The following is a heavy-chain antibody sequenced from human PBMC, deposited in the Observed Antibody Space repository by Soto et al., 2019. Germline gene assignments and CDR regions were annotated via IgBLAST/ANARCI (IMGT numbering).Heavy chain of an antibody. Sequence: QVQLVESGGGVLQPGRSLRLSCAASGFTFSSYAMHWVRQAPGKGLEWVAVISYDGSNKYYADSVKGRFTISRDNSKNTLYLQMNSLRAEDTAVYYCARGIREEESYIVVVPAAMPDYYYGMDVWGQGTTVTVSS. CDR2: ISYDGSNK. D-gene: IGHD2-2*01. J-gene: IGHJ6*02. CDR3: ARGIREEESYIVVVPAAMPDYYYGMDV. V-gene: IGHV3-30-3*01. CDR1: GFTFSSYA.